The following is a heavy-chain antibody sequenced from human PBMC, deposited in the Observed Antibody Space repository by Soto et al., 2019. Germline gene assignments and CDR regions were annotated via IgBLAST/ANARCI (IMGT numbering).Heavy chain of an antibody. V-gene: IGHV4-59*01. Sequence: PSETLSLTCTVSRTSISSSYWSWIRRPPGKGLEWIGYVSGSGTVSYNPSLKSRVTISADASKNQVSLRLTSVTAADTAVYYCASDQVGFDYWGPGIMVTVSS. J-gene: IGHJ4*02. CDR2: VSGSGTV. CDR1: RTSISSSY. CDR3: ASDQVGFDY.